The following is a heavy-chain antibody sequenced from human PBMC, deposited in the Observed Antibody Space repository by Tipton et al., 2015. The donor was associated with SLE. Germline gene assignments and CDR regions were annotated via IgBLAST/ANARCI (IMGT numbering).Heavy chain of an antibody. Sequence: TLSLTCAVSGGSINSGDYSWSWIRQPPGKGLEWIGYIFRSGNAYYTPSLKSRVSISVDMSRNQFSLRLTSVTAADTALYYCAREERRNWYFDLWGRGTLVTVSS. CDR3: AREERRNWYFDL. CDR1: GGSINSGDYS. D-gene: IGHD6-25*01. V-gene: IGHV4-30-2*01. CDR2: IFRSGNA. J-gene: IGHJ2*01.